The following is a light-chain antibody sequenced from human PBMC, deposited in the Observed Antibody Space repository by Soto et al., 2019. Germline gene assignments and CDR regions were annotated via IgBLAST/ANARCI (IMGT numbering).Light chain of an antibody. CDR1: SSDVGGYNY. Sequence: QSVLTQPASVSGSPGQSITISCTGTSSDVGGYNYVSWYQQHPGKAPKLMIYEVSNRPSGVSNRFSGSKSGNTASLTISGLQAEDEADYYCSSYTSSATYGWVFGGGTQLTVL. V-gene: IGLV2-14*01. CDR2: EVS. CDR3: SSYTSSATYGWV. J-gene: IGLJ3*02.